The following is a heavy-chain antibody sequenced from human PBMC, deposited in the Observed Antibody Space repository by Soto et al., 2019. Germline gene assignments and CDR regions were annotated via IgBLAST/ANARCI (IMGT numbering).Heavy chain of an antibody. V-gene: IGHV3-15*01. Sequence: GGSLRLSCAASGFTFSNAWMSWVRQAPGKGLEWVGRIKSKTDGGTTDYAAPVKGRFTISRDDSKNTLYLQMNSLKTEDTAVYYCTTLHDYSTTYYYYYMDVWGKGTTVTVSS. CDR3: TTLHDYSTTYYYYYMDV. CDR1: GFTFSNAW. J-gene: IGHJ6*03. D-gene: IGHD4-4*01. CDR2: IKSKTDGGTT.